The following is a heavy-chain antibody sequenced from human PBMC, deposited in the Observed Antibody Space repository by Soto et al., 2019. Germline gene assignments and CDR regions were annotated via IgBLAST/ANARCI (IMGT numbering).Heavy chain of an antibody. Sequence: QVQLVESGGGVVQPGRSLRLSCAASGFIFSSYGMHWVRQAPGKGLAWVAVISYDGSKKNYVDSVKGRFTISRDNSKNTVDLQMNSLRPEDTAVYYCAKRVAAAGHLDHWGQGTLVTVSS. J-gene: IGHJ4*02. D-gene: IGHD6-13*01. V-gene: IGHV3-30*18. CDR2: ISYDGSKK. CDR3: AKRVAAAGHLDH. CDR1: GFIFSSYG.